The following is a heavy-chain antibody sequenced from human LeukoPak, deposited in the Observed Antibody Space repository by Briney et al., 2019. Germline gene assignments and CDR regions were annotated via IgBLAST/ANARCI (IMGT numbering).Heavy chain of an antibody. D-gene: IGHD3-10*01. J-gene: IGHJ5*02. V-gene: IGHV1-18*01. Sequence: GASVKVSCKASGYTFTSYGISWVRQAPGQGLEWMGWISAYSGNTNYAQKLQGRVTMTTDTSTSTAYMELRSLRSDDTAVYYCARDLVGYGSGSYCAGTWGQGTLVTVSS. CDR3: ARDLVGYGSGSYCAGT. CDR1: GYTFTSYG. CDR2: ISAYSGNT.